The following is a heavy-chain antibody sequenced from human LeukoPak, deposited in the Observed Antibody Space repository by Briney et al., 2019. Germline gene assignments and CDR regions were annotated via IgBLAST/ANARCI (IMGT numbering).Heavy chain of an antibody. V-gene: IGHV4-34*01. Sequence: PSETLSLTCAVYGGSFSGYYWSWIRQPPGKGLEWIGEINHSGSTNYNPSLKSRVTISVDTSKNQFSLKLSSVTAADTAVYYCARLGADYYYGSGSYYNRVTINWFDPWGQGTLVTVSS. CDR2: INHSGST. D-gene: IGHD3-10*01. CDR3: ARLGADYYYGSGSYYNRVTINWFDP. J-gene: IGHJ5*02. CDR1: GGSFSGYY.